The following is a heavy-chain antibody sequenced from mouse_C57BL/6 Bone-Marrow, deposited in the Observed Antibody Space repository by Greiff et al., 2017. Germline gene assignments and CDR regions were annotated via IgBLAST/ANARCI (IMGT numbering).Heavy chain of an antibody. V-gene: IGHV5-12*01. Sequence: EVKLMESGGGLVQPGGSLKLSCAASGFTFSDYYMYWVRQTPEKRLEWVAYISNGGGSTYYPDTVKGRFTISRDNAKNTLYLQMSRLQSEDTAMYYCARQVPLLWLRLYAMDYWCQGTSVTVSS. CDR3: ARQVPLLWLRLYAMDY. CDR1: GFTFSDYY. CDR2: ISNGGGST. D-gene: IGHD2-2*01. J-gene: IGHJ4*01.